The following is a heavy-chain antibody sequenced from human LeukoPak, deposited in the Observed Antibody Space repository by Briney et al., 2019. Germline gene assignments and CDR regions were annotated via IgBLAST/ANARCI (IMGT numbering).Heavy chain of an antibody. Sequence: GGSLRLSCAASGFTFSGSAMHWVRQASGKGLECVGRIRSKANSYATAYAASVKGRFTISRDDSKNTAYLQMNSLKTEDTAVYYCTRDYDILTGYDGTNWFDPWGRGTLVTVSS. V-gene: IGHV3-73*01. J-gene: IGHJ5*02. D-gene: IGHD3-9*01. CDR3: TRDYDILTGYDGTNWFDP. CDR2: IRSKANSYAT. CDR1: GFTFSGSA.